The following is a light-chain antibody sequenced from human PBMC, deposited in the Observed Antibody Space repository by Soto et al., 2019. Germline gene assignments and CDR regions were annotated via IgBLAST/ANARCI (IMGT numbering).Light chain of an antibody. CDR1: QSVSSSY. J-gene: IGKJ1*01. CDR3: QQYGSSPT. Sequence: EIVFTPAPGTLSLSPGERATPSCRASQSVSSSYLAWYQQKPGQAPRLLIYGASSRATGIPDRFSGSGSGTDFTLTISRLEPEDFAVYYCQQYGSSPTFGQGTKVDIK. CDR2: GAS. V-gene: IGKV3-20*01.